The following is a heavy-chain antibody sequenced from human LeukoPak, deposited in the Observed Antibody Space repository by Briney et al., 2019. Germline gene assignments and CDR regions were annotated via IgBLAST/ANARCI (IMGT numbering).Heavy chain of an antibody. CDR2: ISSSGSTI. V-gene: IGHV3-11*01. J-gene: IGHJ4*02. Sequence: GGSLRLSCAASGFTFSDYYMSWIRQAPGKGLEWVSYISSSGSTIYYADSVKGRFTISRDNAKNSLYLQMNSLRAEDMALYYCAKGGYAGGSGSPLDYWGQGTLVTVSS. CDR3: AKGGYAGGSGSPLDY. D-gene: IGHD3-10*01. CDR1: GFTFSDYY.